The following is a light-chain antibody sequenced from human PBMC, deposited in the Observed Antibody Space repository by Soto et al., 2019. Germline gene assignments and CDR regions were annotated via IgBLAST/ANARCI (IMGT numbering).Light chain of an antibody. V-gene: IGKV1-27*01. CDR1: QGISNY. CDR2: GAS. J-gene: IGKJ3*01. CDR3: QKYDSVPFT. Sequence: DIQMTQSPSSLSASVRDRVTITCRASQGISNYLAWYQQKPGKVPELLIYGASTLQSGVPSRFSGSGSGTDFTLTISSLQPEDVATYYGQKYDSVPFTFGPGTKVDLK.